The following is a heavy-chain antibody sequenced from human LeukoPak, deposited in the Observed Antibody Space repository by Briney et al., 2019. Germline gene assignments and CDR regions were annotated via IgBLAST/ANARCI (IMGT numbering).Heavy chain of an antibody. CDR3: ATVPPYSGYGR. J-gene: IGHJ4*02. CDR2: VDPEDGET. V-gene: IGHV1-69-2*01. D-gene: IGHD5-12*01. Sequence: ASVKVSSKVSGYTFTHYYMHCVPHAPGKGLEWRGLVDPEDGETIYAKKFQGRVTITADTSTDTAYMELSSLRSEDTAVYYCATVPPYSGYGRWGQGTLVTVSS. CDR1: GYTFTHYY.